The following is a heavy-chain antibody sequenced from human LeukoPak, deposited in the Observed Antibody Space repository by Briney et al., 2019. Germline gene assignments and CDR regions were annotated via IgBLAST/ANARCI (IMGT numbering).Heavy chain of an antibody. CDR2: ISYDGSNK. D-gene: IGHD3-10*01. CDR3: ARDKGSWFGELSYYFDY. Sequence: GGSLRLSCAASGFTFSSYAMHWVRQAPGKGLEWVAVISYDGSNKYYADSVKGRFTISRDNSKNTLYLQMNSLRAEDTAVYYCARDKGSWFGELSYYFDYWGQGTLVTVSS. V-gene: IGHV3-30*04. J-gene: IGHJ4*02. CDR1: GFTFSSYA.